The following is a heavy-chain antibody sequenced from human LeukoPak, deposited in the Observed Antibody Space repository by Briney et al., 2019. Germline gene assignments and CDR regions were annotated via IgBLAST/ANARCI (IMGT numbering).Heavy chain of an antibody. Sequence: PGGSLRLSCAATGFTFSSYAMSWVRQAPGKGLEWVSAISGSGGSTYYADSVKGRFTISRDNSKNTLYLQMNSLRAEDTAVYYCAKDRLAARANWFDPWGQGTLVTVSS. V-gene: IGHV3-23*01. CDR2: ISGSGGST. J-gene: IGHJ5*02. CDR3: AKDRLAARANWFDP. CDR1: GFTFSSYA. D-gene: IGHD6-6*01.